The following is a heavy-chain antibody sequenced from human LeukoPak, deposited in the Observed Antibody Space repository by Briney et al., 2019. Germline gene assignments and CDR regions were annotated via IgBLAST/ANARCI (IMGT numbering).Heavy chain of an antibody. CDR2: IYTSGST. CDR3: ARDFHYYESTGYDPFDI. D-gene: IGHD3-22*01. V-gene: IGHV4-61*02. Sequence: SQTLSLTCTVSGGSISSGSYYWSWIRQPAGKGLEWIGRIYTSGSTNYNPSLKSRATMSVDTSKNQFSLRLSSVTAADTAVYYCARDFHYYESTGYDPFDIWGQGTMVTVSS. CDR1: GGSISSGSYY. J-gene: IGHJ3*02.